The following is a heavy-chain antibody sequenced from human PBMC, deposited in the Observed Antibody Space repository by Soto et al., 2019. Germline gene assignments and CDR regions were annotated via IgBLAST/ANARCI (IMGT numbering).Heavy chain of an antibody. V-gene: IGHV4-59*01. CDR3: ARYGSGSSVWFDP. J-gene: IGHJ5*02. CDR1: GGSISSYY. D-gene: IGHD3-10*01. Sequence: QVQLQESGPGLVKPSETLSLTCTVSGGSISSYYWSWIRQPPGKGLEWIGYIYYSGSTNYNPSLKSRVTISVDTSKNQFSLMLSSVTAADTAVYYCARYGSGSSVWFDPCGQGTLVTVSS. CDR2: IYYSGST.